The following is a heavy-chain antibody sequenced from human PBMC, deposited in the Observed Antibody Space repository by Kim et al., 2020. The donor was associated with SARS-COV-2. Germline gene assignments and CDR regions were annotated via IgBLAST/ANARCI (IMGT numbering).Heavy chain of an antibody. J-gene: IGHJ4*02. Sequence: GGSLRLSCAASGFTFSYYAMNWVRQAPGKGLEWVSGISNSGGSTYYADSVKGRFTISRDKSKNTLYLQMHSLRAEDTAVYYCAKASGRHDGVGWGQGTLV. CDR3: AKASGRHDGVG. D-gene: IGHD6-19*01. CDR2: ISNSGGST. V-gene: IGHV3-23*01. CDR1: GFTFSYYA.